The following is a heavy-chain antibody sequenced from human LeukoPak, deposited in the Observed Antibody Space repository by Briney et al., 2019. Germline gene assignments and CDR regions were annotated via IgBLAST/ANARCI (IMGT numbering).Heavy chain of an antibody. CDR2: INPSGGST. CDR3: ARAIYGGNSEWPFGI. Sequence: ASVKVSCKASGYTFTSYYMHWVRQAPGQGLEWMGIINPSGGSTSYAQKFQGRVTMTRDMSTSTVYMELSSLRSEDTAVYYCARAIYGGNSEWPFGIWGQGTMVTVSS. J-gene: IGHJ3*02. CDR1: GYTFTSYY. D-gene: IGHD4-23*01. V-gene: IGHV1-46*01.